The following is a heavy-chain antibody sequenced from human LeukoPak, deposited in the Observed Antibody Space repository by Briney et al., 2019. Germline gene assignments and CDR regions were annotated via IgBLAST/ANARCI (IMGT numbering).Heavy chain of an antibody. D-gene: IGHD3/OR15-3a*01. V-gene: IGHV3-48*01. Sequence: GGSLRLCCAASGFTFSTYSMNWVRQAPGKGLEWISYIRSSHNTIHYADSVKGRFTISSDNAKNSLFLQMNTLRAEDTAVYYCARTGLGMYSFDYWGQGTLVTVSS. CDR2: IRSSHNTI. CDR1: GFTFSTYS. CDR3: ARTGLGMYSFDY. J-gene: IGHJ4*02.